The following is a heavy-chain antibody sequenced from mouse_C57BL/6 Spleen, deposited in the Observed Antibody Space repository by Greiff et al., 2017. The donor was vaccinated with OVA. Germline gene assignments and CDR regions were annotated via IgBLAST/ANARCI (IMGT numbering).Heavy chain of an antibody. CDR2: ISSGSSTI. CDR3: ARPFITTVVEAMDY. CDR1: GFTFSDYG. J-gene: IGHJ4*01. D-gene: IGHD1-1*01. V-gene: IGHV5-17*01. Sequence: DVQLVESGGGLVKPGGSLKLSCAASGFTFSDYGMHWVRQAPEKGLEWVAYISSGSSTIYYADTVKGRFTNSRDNAKNTLFLQMTSLRSEDTAMYYCARPFITTVVEAMDYWGQGTSVTVSS.